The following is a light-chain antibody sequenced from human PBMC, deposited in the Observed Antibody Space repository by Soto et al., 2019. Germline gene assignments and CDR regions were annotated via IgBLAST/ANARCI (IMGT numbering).Light chain of an antibody. CDR3: QQYGSSPWT. Sequence: EIVLTQSPGTLSLSPGERATLSCRASQSVPNTVLAWYQQKPGQAPGLLMYGATYRATDIPDRFSGSGSGTDFTLTISRLEPEDVAVYFCQQYGSSPWTFGQGTKVEIK. CDR2: GAT. J-gene: IGKJ1*01. CDR1: QSVPNTV. V-gene: IGKV3-20*01.